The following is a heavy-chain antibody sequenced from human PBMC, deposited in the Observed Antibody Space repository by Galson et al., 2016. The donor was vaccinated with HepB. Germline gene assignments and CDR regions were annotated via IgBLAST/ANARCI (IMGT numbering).Heavy chain of an antibody. CDR3: TTYYGTILYAYRWFDP. D-gene: IGHD2/OR15-2a*01. CDR1: GFTFSDAW. J-gene: IGHJ5*02. CDR2: IKRKTDGGTT. V-gene: IGHV3-15*01. Sequence: SLRLSCAASGFTFSDAWMNWVRQAPGKGLEWVGRIKRKTDGGTTDYAAPVGGTFPISRDDSKNTLYLQMNNLKNEDTALYYCTTYYGTILYAYRWFDPWGQGTLVTVSS.